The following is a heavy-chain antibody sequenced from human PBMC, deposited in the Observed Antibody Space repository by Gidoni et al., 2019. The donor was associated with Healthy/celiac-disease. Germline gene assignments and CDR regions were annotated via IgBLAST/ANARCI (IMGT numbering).Heavy chain of an antibody. J-gene: IGHJ4*02. V-gene: IGHV4-31*03. CDR2: IYDSGST. CDR1: GGSISSGGYY. Sequence: QVQLQESGPGLVKPSQTLSLTCTVSGGSISSGGYYWSWIRQHPGKGLEWIGYIYDSGSTYYNPSLKSRVTISVDTSKNQFSLKLSSVTAADTAVYYCAREGYSYGSVDYWGQGTLVTVSS. CDR3: AREGYSYGSVDY. D-gene: IGHD5-18*01.